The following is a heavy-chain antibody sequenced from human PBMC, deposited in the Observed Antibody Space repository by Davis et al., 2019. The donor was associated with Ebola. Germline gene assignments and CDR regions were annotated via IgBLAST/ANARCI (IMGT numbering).Heavy chain of an antibody. CDR3: ASGRSGVAADCDY. V-gene: IGHV1-18*04. D-gene: IGHD3-3*01. CDR2: ISAISDKT. CDR1: GYTFTSYY. Sequence: ASVKVSCKASGYTFTSYYMHWVRQAPGQGLEWLGWISAISDKTNYAQRYQGRVTMTTDTSKSTAYMELRSLGYDDTAVYYCASGRSGVAADCDYWGQGTLVTVSS. J-gene: IGHJ4*02.